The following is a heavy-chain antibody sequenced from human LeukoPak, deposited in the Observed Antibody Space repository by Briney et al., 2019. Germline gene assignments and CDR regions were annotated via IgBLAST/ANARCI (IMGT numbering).Heavy chain of an antibody. V-gene: IGHV4-4*07. CDR1: GGSISSYY. Sequence: PSETLSLTCTVSGGSISSYYWSWIRQPAGKGLEWIGRIYTSGSTNYNPSLKSRVTMSVDTSKNRFSLKLSSVTAADTAVYYCARGTRSSSWRTRYYFDYWGQGTLVTVSS. D-gene: IGHD6-13*01. CDR3: ARGTRSSSWRTRYYFDY. CDR2: IYTSGST. J-gene: IGHJ4*02.